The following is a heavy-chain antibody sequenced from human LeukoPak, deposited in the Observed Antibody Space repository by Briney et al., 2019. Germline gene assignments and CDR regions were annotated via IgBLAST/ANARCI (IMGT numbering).Heavy chain of an antibody. D-gene: IGHD2-15*01. CDR1: GGSISSGSYY. J-gene: IGHJ4*02. Sequence: PSQTLSLTCTVSGGSISSGSYYWSWIRQPAGKGLEWIGRIYTSGSTNYNPSLKSRVTISVDTSKNQSSLKLSSVTAADTAVYYCARDLGDYSLDYWGQGTLVTVSS. CDR3: ARDLGDYSLDY. CDR2: IYTSGST. V-gene: IGHV4-61*02.